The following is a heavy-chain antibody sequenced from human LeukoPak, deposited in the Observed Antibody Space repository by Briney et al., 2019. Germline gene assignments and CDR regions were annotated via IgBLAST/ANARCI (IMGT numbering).Heavy chain of an antibody. J-gene: IGHJ5*02. CDR2: IYYSGST. CDR1: GGSISSGGYY. V-gene: IGHV4-61*08. Sequence: SETLSLTCTVSGGSISSGGYYWSWIRQPPGKGLEWIGYIYYSGSTNYNPSLKSRVTISVDTSKNQFSLKLSSVTAADTAVYYCARDATFDPWGQGTLVTVSS. CDR3: ARDATFDP.